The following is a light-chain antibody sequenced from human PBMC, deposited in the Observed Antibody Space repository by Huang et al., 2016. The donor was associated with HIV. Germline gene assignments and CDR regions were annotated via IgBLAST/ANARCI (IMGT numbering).Light chain of an antibody. CDR1: QTIGTY. V-gene: IGKV3-11*01. CDR3: QQRRSWPLT. J-gene: IGKJ4*01. Sequence: EVVLTQSPPTLSLFPGETATLSCRASQTIGTYVAWYQQRPGQGPRLLIYDGSNRAAGGPARISGAGSGTTFTLSISGRESEEFGVYYCQQRRSWPLTCGGGTKVEV. CDR2: DGS.